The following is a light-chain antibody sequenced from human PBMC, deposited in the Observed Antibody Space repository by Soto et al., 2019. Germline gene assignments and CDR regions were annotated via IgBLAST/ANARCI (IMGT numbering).Light chain of an antibody. CDR1: QTISSS. J-gene: IGKJ1*01. CDR2: EAS. CDR3: EDSTTYPWR. Sequence: RDLSACRPSQTISSSLSWHQQKTGKAPKLLIYEASRLESAVPSRISGCGSETAFTLSIRCLHPDETAPYYYEDSTTYPWRFGQGTKVDIK. V-gene: IGKV1-5*03.